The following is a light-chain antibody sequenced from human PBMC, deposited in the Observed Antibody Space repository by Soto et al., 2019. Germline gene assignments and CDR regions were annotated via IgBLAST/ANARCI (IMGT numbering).Light chain of an antibody. CDR3: QQYGRSPWT. Sequence: EIVLTQSPGTLSLSPGERATLSCRASQSVSSSYVAWYQQKPGQAPRLLIYGASSKATGIPDRFSGSGSGTDVTLTISRLEPEDFAVYYFQQYGRSPWTFGQGTKVEIK. CDR1: QSVSSSY. J-gene: IGKJ1*01. V-gene: IGKV3-20*01. CDR2: GAS.